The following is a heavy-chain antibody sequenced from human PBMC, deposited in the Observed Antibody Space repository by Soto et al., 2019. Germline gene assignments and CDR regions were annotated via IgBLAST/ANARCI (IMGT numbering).Heavy chain of an antibody. CDR1: GFSFSNYG. J-gene: IGHJ3*02. D-gene: IGHD2-15*01. V-gene: IGHV3-30*03. Sequence: GGSLRLSCAGSGFSFSNYGMHWVRQAPGRGLEWVIVISYDGNNKYSADSVKGRFTISRDKSKNTLYLQMNGLRIEDTAVYYCAGQHEYSFDIWGQGTMVTVSS. CDR3: AGQHEYSFDI. CDR2: ISYDGNNK.